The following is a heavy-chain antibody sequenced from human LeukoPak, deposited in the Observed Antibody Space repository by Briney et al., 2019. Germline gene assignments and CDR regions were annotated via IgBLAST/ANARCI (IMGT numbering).Heavy chain of an antibody. V-gene: IGHV3-9*01. CDR2: ISWNSGSI. J-gene: IGHJ3*02. Sequence: PGRSLRLSCAAFGFTFDDYAMHWVRQAPGKGLEWVSGISWNSGSIGYADSVKGRFTISRDNAKNSLYLQMNSLRAEDTALYYCAKDRIAAAGPLGAFDIWGQGTMVTVSS. CDR3: AKDRIAAAGPLGAFDI. CDR1: GFTFDDYA. D-gene: IGHD6-13*01.